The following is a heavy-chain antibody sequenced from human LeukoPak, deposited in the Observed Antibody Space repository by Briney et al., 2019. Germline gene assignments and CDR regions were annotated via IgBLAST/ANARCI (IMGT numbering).Heavy chain of an antibody. D-gene: IGHD3-3*01. CDR3: ARGFGGRFLEWLLRDYYYYGMDV. CDR2: MNPNSGNT. Sequence: ASVKFSCKTSGYTFTSYDINWVRQATGQGLEWMGWMNPNSGNTGYAQKFQGRVTMTRNTSISTAYMELSSLRSEDTAVYYCARGFGGRFLEWLLRDYYYYGMDVWGQGTTVTVSS. J-gene: IGHJ6*02. V-gene: IGHV1-8*01. CDR1: GYTFTSYD.